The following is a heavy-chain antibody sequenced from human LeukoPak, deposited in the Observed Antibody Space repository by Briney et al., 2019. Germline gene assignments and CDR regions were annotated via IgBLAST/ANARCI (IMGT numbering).Heavy chain of an antibody. CDR2: MNPNSGNT. J-gene: IGHJ4*02. D-gene: IGHD5-18*01. Sequence: EASVKVSCKASGYTFTNYDIKWVRQATGQGLERMGWMNPNSGNTGYAQKFQGRVTITRNTSISTAYMELSSLRSEDTAVYYCARVMDTAVVGFDYWGQGTLVTVSS. V-gene: IGHV1-8*03. CDR1: GYTFTNYD. CDR3: ARVMDTAVVGFDY.